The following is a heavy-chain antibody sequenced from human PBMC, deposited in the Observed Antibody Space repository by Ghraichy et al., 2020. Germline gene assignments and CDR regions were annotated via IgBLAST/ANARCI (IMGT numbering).Heavy chain of an antibody. J-gene: IGHJ4*02. CDR1: GFTFTNYA. CDR2: ISGSGVTT. D-gene: IGHD4-17*01. V-gene: IGHV3-23*01. CDR3: AKDALTTVTTRLYFDY. Sequence: GGSLRLSCAASGFTFTNYAMSWVRQAPGKGLEWVSAISGSGVTTYYADSVKGRFTISRDNSKNTLYLHMNSLRAEDTAVYYCAKDALTTVTTRLYFDYWGQGTLVTVSS.